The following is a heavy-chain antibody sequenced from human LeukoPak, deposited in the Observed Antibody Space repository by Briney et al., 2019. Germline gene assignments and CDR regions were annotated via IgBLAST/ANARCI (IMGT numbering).Heavy chain of an antibody. Sequence: GESLKISCQGSGYTFTNYWIGWVRQMPGKGLEWMGIIYPGDSETRYSPSFQGQVTISADKSISTAYLQWSSLKASDTAMYYCARQTRDGSGSRGYSFDFWGQGTLVTVSS. CDR1: GYTFTNYW. CDR2: IYPGDSET. CDR3: ARQTRDGSGSRGYSFDF. D-gene: IGHD3-10*01. J-gene: IGHJ4*02. V-gene: IGHV5-51*01.